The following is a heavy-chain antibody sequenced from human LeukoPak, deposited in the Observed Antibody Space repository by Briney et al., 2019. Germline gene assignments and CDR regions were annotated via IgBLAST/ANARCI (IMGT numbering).Heavy chain of an antibody. CDR1: GYTFTGDY. CDR3: ARDPLYESGPPVDY. Sequence: GASVKVSCKASGYTFTGDYMHWVRQAPGQGLEWMGWINPNSGGTNYAQKFQGRVTMTRDTSISTAYMELSRLRSDDTAVYYCARDPLYESGPPVDYWGQGTLVTVSS. CDR2: INPNSGGT. D-gene: IGHD2/OR15-2a*01. J-gene: IGHJ4*02. V-gene: IGHV1-2*02.